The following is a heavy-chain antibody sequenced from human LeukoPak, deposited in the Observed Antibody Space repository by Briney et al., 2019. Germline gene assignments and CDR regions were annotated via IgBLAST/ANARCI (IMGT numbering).Heavy chain of an antibody. V-gene: IGHV3-11*05. CDR1: GFTFSDYY. J-gene: IGHJ4*02. CDR3: AREDAVAGPLIY. D-gene: IGHD6-19*01. Sequence: PGGSLRLSCAASGFTFSDYYMSWIRQAPGKGLEWVSCISSSSSYTNYADSVKGRFTISRDNAKNSLYLQMNSLRAEDTAVYYCAREDAVAGPLIYWGQGTLVTVSS. CDR2: ISSSSSYT.